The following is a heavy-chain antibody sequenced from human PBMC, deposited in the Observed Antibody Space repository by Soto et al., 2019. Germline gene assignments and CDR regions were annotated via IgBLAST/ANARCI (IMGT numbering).Heavy chain of an antibody. CDR1: GFTFSSYG. J-gene: IGHJ4*02. CDR3: ARDGYCSGGSCYSGPVFDY. D-gene: IGHD2-15*01. CDR2: IWYDGSNK. V-gene: IGHV3-33*01. Sequence: QVQLVESGGGVVQPGRSLRLSCAASGFTFSSYGMHWVRQAPGKGLEWVAVIWYDGSNKYYADSVKGRFTISRDNSKNTLYLKRNRLRAEDTAVYYCARDGYCSGGSCYSGPVFDYWGQGTLVTVSS.